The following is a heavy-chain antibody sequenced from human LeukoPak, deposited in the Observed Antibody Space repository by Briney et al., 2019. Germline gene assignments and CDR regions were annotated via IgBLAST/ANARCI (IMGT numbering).Heavy chain of an antibody. V-gene: IGHV5-51*01. CDR1: GYSFTSYW. Sequence: GESLKISCKGSGYSFTSYWIGWVRQMPGKGLEWMGIIYPGDSDTRYSPSFQGQVTISADKSISTAYLQWSSLKASDTAMYYCARTDSGGSNPRSPFDYWGQGTLVTVSS. CDR2: IYPGDSDT. CDR3: ARTDSGGSNPRSPFDY. D-gene: IGHD2-15*01. J-gene: IGHJ4*02.